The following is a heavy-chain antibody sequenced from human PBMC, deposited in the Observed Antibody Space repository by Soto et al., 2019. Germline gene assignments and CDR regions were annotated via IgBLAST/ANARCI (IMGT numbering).Heavy chain of an antibody. CDR1: GFTFSGSS. CDR2: IRNKANSYAT. V-gene: IGHV3-73*02. Sequence: EVQLVESGGGLVQPGGSLKLSCAASGFTFSGSSVHWVRQASGKGLEWVGRIRNKANSYATAYAASVRARFTISRDDSKNTAFLQMNSLNTEDTAVYYCISHSPEDMIRTWGQGTLVTVSS. J-gene: IGHJ4*02. D-gene: IGHD2-15*01. CDR3: ISHSPEDMIRT.